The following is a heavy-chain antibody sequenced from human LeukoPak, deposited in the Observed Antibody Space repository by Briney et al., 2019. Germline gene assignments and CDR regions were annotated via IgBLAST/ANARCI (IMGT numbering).Heavy chain of an antibody. Sequence: PGGSLRLSCAASGLTFSSYDMSWVRQATGKGLEWVSAISGSGGSTYYADSVKGRFTISRDNSRDTLYLQMNSLGAEDTAVYYCAKRYYDYVWGSYYFDYWGGGTLVTVSS. CDR2: ISGSGGST. V-gene: IGHV3-23*01. CDR1: GLTFSSYD. D-gene: IGHD3-16*01. CDR3: AKRYYDYVWGSYYFDY. J-gene: IGHJ4*02.